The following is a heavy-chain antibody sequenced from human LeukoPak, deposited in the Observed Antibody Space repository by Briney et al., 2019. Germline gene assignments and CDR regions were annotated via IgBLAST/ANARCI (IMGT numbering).Heavy chain of an antibody. D-gene: IGHD2-8*01. J-gene: IGHJ5*02. CDR3: AGVYARGYNWFDP. V-gene: IGHV4-59*08. CDR1: GGSFSGYY. Sequence: SETLSLTCAVYGGSFSGYYWSWIRQPPGKGLEWIGYIYYSGSTNYNPSLKSRVTISVDTSKNQFSLKLSSVTAADTAVYYCAGVYARGYNWFDPWGQGTLVTVSS. CDR2: IYYSGST.